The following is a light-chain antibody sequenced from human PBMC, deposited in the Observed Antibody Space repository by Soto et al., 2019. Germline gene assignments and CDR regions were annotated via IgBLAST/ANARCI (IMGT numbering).Light chain of an antibody. CDR1: RSLYSGGYTY. V-gene: IGKV2-28*01. Sequence: DIVMTQSPFSLPVTPGEPASISCRSSRSLYSGGYTYLDWYLQKPGQPPQLLISFGSNRASGVPDRFSGSGSGTDFTLEINRVEAEDLGVYYCMQTLQTPLTFGGGTKVDIK. J-gene: IGKJ4*01. CDR3: MQTLQTPLT. CDR2: FGS.